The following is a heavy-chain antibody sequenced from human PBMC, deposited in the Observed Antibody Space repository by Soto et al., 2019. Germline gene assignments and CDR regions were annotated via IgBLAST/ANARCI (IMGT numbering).Heavy chain of an antibody. J-gene: IGHJ6*02. V-gene: IGHV1-2*02. Sequence: QVQLVQSGAEVKKPGASVKVSCKASGYTFTGYYMHWVRQAPGQGLAWMGWINPNSGGTNYAQKFQGRATMTSDTSISTAYMELSRLRSDDTAVYYCARDDPRWPAHGMDVWGQGTTVTVSS. CDR1: GYTFTGYY. CDR2: INPNSGGT. CDR3: ARDDPRWPAHGMDV. D-gene: IGHD2-15*01.